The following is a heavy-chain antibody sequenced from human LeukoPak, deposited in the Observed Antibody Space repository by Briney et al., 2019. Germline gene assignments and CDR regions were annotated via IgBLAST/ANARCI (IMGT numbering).Heavy chain of an antibody. V-gene: IGHV3-23*01. CDR1: GFTFSSYA. J-gene: IGHJ3*02. D-gene: IGHD3-22*01. Sequence: GGSLRLSCAASGFTFSSYAMSWVRQAPGKGVEWVSGISGSGGSTYYADSVKGRFTISRDKSKNTLYLQMNSLRAEDTAVYYCAKDPYYYDSSGYYREHAFDIWGQGTMVTVSS. CDR3: AKDPYYYDSSGYYREHAFDI. CDR2: ISGSGGST.